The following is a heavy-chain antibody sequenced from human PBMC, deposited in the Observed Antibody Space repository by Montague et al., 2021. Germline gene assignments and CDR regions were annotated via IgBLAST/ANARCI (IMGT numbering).Heavy chain of an antibody. Sequence: SETLSLTCTVSGDSMNTYKWNWIRQPPGKGLEWIGYIYFSGNTNYNPSLKSRVTISVDTSRNQFSLEVSSVTAADTAMYYCAGEWSGFDFWGHGTMVTVSS. CDR1: GDSMNTYK. D-gene: IGHD1-26*01. V-gene: IGHV4-59*01. CDR2: IYFSGNT. CDR3: AGEWSGFDF. J-gene: IGHJ3*01.